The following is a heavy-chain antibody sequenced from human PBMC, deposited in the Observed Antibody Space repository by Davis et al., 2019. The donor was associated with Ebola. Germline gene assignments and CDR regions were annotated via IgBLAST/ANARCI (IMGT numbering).Heavy chain of an antibody. J-gene: IGHJ2*01. CDR2: IYYSGST. V-gene: IGHV4-61*05. D-gene: IGHD7-27*01. CDR1: GGSISSSSYY. CDR3: ARTLGRDWYFDL. Sequence: PSETLSLTCTVSGGSISSSSYYWGWIRQPPGKGLEWIGYIYYSGSTNYNPPLKSRVTISVDTSQNQFSLKLSSVTAAETAVYYCARTLGRDWYFDLWGRGTLVTVSS.